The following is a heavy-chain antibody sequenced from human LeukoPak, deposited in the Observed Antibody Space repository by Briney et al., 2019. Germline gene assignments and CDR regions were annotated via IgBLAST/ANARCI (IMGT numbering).Heavy chain of an antibody. J-gene: IGHJ4*02. CDR1: GFTFSSYD. CDR2: IRFDGSNK. D-gene: IGHD5-12*01. CDR3: AKDRGYSGYDCFDY. V-gene: IGHV3-30*02. Sequence: GGSLRLSCAASGFTFSSYDIHWVRQAPGKGLEWVAFIRFDGSNKNYADSVKGRFTISRDNSKNTLYLQMNSLRAEDTAVYYCAKDRGYSGYDCFDYWGQGTLVTVSS.